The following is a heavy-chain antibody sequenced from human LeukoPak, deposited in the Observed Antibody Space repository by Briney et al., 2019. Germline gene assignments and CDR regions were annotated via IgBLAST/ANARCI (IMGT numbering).Heavy chain of an antibody. Sequence: GESLRLSCVASGFTYTDHPMNWVRQAPGKGLEWISYIGGDGIAFYADSVKGRFTASKDDARKSMYLQMNSLRVEDTAVYYCAKDRANWAIDDWGQGTQVTVSS. J-gene: IGHJ4*02. V-gene: IGHV3-69-1*01. CDR3: AKDRANWAIDD. D-gene: IGHD3-16*01. CDR1: GFTYTDHP. CDR2: IGGDGIA.